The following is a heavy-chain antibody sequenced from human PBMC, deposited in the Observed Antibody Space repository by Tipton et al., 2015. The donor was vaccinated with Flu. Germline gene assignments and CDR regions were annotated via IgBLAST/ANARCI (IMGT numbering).Heavy chain of an antibody. CDR3: AKDGRTRLLRYFEWLASDYFDS. V-gene: IGHV3-30*18. J-gene: IGHJ4*02. D-gene: IGHD3-9*01. CDR2: ISFDGGNK. Sequence: SLRLSCAASGFTFSNYGMHWVRQAPGRGFEWVAVISFDGGNKYYADSVKGRFTISRDDSEDTVYLEMNSLRGEDTAVYYCAKDGRTRLLRYFEWLASDYFDSWGQGSLVTVSS. CDR1: GFTFSNYG.